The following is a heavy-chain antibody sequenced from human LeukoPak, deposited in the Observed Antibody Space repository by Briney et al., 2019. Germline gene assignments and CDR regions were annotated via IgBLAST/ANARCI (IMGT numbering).Heavy chain of an antibody. CDR2: MNPNSGNT. CDR3: AKSRLLSSSWYGDSFAI. CDR1: GYIFTTYD. Sequence: ASVKVSCKASGYIFTTYDINWVRQATGQGLEWTGWMNPNSGNTGYAQKFQGRVTMTRDTSISTAYMELSSLRSEDTAVYYCAKSRLLSSSWYGDSFAIWGQGTMVAVSS. D-gene: IGHD6-13*01. J-gene: IGHJ3*02. V-gene: IGHV1-8*01.